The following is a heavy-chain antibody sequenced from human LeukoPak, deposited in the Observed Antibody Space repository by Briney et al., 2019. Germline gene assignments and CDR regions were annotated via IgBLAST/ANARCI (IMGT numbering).Heavy chain of an antibody. CDR2: INPNSGGT. V-gene: IGHV1-2*02. D-gene: IGHD3-3*01. CDR1: GYTFTGYY. Sequence: ASVKVSCKASGYTFTGYYMHWVRQAPGQGLEWMGWINPNSGGTNYAQKFQGRVTMTRDTSISTAYMELSRLRSDDTAVYYCARSTIFGVVVPTHDLDYWGQGTLVTVSS. CDR3: ARSTIFGVVVPTHDLDY. J-gene: IGHJ4*02.